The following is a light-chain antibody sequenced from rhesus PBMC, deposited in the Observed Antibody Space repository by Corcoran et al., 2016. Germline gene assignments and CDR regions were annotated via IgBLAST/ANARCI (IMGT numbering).Light chain of an antibody. J-gene: IGKJ1*01. CDR1: QGISNW. Sequence: DIQMTQSPSSLSASVGDRVTITCQASQGISNWLAWYQQKPGKAPKLLIYGASSLQSGAPSRFSGSGSGTEFTLPISSLQPEDFATYYCQQHNSNPPTFGQGTKVEIK. CDR2: GAS. V-gene: IGKV1-33*02. CDR3: QQHNSNPPT.